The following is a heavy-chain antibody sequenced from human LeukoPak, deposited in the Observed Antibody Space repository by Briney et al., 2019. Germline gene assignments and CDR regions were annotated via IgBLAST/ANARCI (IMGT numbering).Heavy chain of an antibody. J-gene: IGHJ4*02. CDR1: GSTFNNAW. D-gene: IGHD2-2*01. V-gene: IGHV3-15*01. Sequence: GGSLRLSCAASGSTFNNAWMSWVRQVPGKGLEWVGRIKSKTDGGTTEYAAPVKGRFTISRDDSKTTVYLEMNSLKTEDTAVYYCTTEGAQLLNSPDYWGQGTLVTVSS. CDR2: IKSKTDGGTT. CDR3: TTEGAQLLNSPDY.